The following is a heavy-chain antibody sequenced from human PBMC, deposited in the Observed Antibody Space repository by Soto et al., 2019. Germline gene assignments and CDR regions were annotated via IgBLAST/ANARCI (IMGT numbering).Heavy chain of an antibody. J-gene: IGHJ4*02. CDR2: IYNSGNT. V-gene: IGHV4-59*01. D-gene: IGHD6-6*01. Sequence: QVQLQESGPGLVKPSETLSLTCTVFGGSISGYFWSWIRQPPGKGLQWIGNIYNSGNTNYNPSLMSRVTISVDTPKNQVSLNLTSVTAADTAVYFCAAPPRYWGQGILVAVSS. CDR1: GGSISGYF. CDR3: AAPPRY.